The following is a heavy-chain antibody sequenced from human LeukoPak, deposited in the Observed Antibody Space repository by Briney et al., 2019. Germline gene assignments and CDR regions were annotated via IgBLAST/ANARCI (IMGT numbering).Heavy chain of an antibody. D-gene: IGHD6-19*01. CDR3: ARPGIAVAGEFFDY. J-gene: IGHJ4*02. V-gene: IGHV3-21*01. CDR1: GFTFSSYS. Sequence: PGGSLRLSCAASGFTFSSYSMNWVRQAPGKGLEWVSFIRSSSSYIYCEDSVKGRLTISRGNAKNSMYLQMNSLRAEDTAVYYCARPGIAVAGEFFDYWGQGTLVTVSS. CDR2: IRSSSSYI.